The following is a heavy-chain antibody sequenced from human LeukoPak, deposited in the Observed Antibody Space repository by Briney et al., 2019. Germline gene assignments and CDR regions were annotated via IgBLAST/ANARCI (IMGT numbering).Heavy chain of an antibody. CDR3: ARVLSRLWLLGLYYFDY. CDR1: GYTFTSYG. J-gene: IGHJ4*02. D-gene: IGHD5-18*01. V-gene: IGHV1-18*01. CDR2: ISAYNGNT. Sequence: ASVKVSCKASGYTFTSYGISWVRQAPGQGLEWMGWISAYNGNTNYAQKLQGRVTMTTDTSTSTAYMELRSLRSDDTAVYYCARVLSRLWLLGLYYFDYWGQGTLVTVSS.